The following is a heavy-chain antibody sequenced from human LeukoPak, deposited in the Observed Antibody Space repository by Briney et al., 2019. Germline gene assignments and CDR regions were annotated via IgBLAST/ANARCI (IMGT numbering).Heavy chain of an antibody. CDR2: ITSSSSYI. CDR1: GFTVSSYS. CDR3: ARGEVHYYGSGSDY. Sequence: GGSLRLSCAASGFTVSSYSMNWVRQALGKGLEGVSSITSSSSYIYYADSVKGRFTVSRHNAKNSLYLQMNSLRAEDTAVYYCARGEVHYYGSGSDYWGQGTLVTVSS. J-gene: IGHJ4*02. D-gene: IGHD3-10*01. V-gene: IGHV3-21*01.